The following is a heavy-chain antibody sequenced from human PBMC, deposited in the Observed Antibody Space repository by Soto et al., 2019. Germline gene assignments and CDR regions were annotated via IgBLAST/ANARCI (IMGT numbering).Heavy chain of an antibody. CDR2: INHSGST. CDR1: GGSFSGYY. V-gene: IGHV4-34*01. J-gene: IGHJ4*02. Sequence: QVQLQQWGAGLLKPSETLSLTCAVYGGSFSGYYWSWIRQPPGKGLEWIGEINHSGSTNYNPSLKSRVTISVDTSQNQFSLKLSSVTAADTAVYYCARARLNYAYYFDYWGQGTLVTVSS. CDR3: ARARLNYAYYFDY. D-gene: IGHD2-2*01.